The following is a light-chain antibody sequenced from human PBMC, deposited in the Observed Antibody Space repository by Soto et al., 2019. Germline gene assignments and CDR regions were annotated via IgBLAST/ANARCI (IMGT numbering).Light chain of an antibody. CDR2: KAS. CDR1: QSISNW. CDR3: QQFNVNSRT. J-gene: IGKJ1*01. V-gene: IGKV1-5*03. Sequence: DIQMTQSPPTLSASVGDIVTITCRASQSISNWLAWYQQKPGKAPKLLIYKASSLASGVPSRFSGSGYGTDFTLTISSLQPDDFATYYCQQFNVNSRTFGQGTKVEIK.